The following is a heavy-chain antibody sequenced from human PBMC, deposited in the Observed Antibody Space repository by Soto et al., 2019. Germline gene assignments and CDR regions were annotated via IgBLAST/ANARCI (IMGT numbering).Heavy chain of an antibody. D-gene: IGHD3-16*01. CDR1: GSTFSSYE. CDR2: ISSSGSTI. J-gene: IGHJ4*02. Sequence: GSLRLSCAASGSTFSSYEMNWVRQAPGKGLEWVSYISSSGSTIYYADSVKGRFTISRDNAKNSLYLQMNSLRAEDTAVYYCARSRVGLRIDYWGQGTLVTVSS. CDR3: ARSRVGLRIDY. V-gene: IGHV3-48*03.